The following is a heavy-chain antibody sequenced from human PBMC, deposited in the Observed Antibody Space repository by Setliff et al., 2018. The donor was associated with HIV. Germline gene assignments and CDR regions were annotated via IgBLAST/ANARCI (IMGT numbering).Heavy chain of an antibody. D-gene: IGHD5-18*01. Sequence: ASVKVSCKISGYTLTEVSMHWVRQAPGKGLEWMGYFDPRDGETVYAQKFQGRVTLTEDTSTGTAYMELISLRSEDTAVYYCARDQISAYSYGGEVYYYYMDVWGKGTTVTVSS. CDR3: ARDQISAYSYGGEVYYYYMDV. CDR2: FDPRDGET. V-gene: IGHV1-24*01. J-gene: IGHJ6*03. CDR1: GYTLTEVS.